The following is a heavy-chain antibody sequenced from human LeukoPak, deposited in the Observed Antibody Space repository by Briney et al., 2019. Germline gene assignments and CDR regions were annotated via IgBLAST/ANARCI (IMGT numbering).Heavy chain of an antibody. CDR3: ARDFFPIVDSSWYEIGY. Sequence: GGSLRLSCAASGFTVSSNYVSWVRQAPGKGLEWVSVIYSGGSTYYADSVRGRFTISRDNSKNTLYLQMDSLRSEDTAVYYCARDFFPIVDSSWYEIGYWGQGTLVTVSS. CDR1: GFTVSSNY. CDR2: IYSGGST. D-gene: IGHD6-13*01. J-gene: IGHJ4*02. V-gene: IGHV3-53*05.